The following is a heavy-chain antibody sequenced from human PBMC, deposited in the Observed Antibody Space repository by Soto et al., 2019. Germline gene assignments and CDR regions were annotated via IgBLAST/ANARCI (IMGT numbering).Heavy chain of an antibody. Sequence: GGSLSLSXAASGFTFSHYGIHWVRQAPGKGLEWLAVISYDGSNKHYADSVKGRFPVSRDNSKNTLYLQMNSLRAEDTAVYFCARYSGKYQGPIRYWGQVTRVTLSS. J-gene: IGHJ4*02. CDR3: ARYSGKYQGPIRY. CDR2: ISYDGSNK. D-gene: IGHD1-26*01. V-gene: IGHV3-30*03. CDR1: GFTFSHYG.